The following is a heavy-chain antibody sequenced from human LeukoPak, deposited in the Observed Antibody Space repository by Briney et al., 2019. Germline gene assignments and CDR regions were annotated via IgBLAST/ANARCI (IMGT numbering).Heavy chain of an antibody. CDR3: ARVKRTTGVHDAFDI. V-gene: IGHV4-61*02. D-gene: IGHD1-7*01. CDR2: IYTSGST. Sequence: SETLSLTCTVSGGSISSSSYYWSWIRQPAGKGLEWIGRIYTSGSTNYNPSLKSRVTMSVDTSKNQFSLKLSSVTAADTAVYYCARVKRTTGVHDAFDIWGQGTMVTVSS. CDR1: GGSISSSSYY. J-gene: IGHJ3*02.